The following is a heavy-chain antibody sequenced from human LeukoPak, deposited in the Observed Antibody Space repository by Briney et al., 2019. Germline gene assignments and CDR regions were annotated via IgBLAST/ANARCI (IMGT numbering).Heavy chain of an antibody. V-gene: IGHV4-59*11. J-gene: IGHJ6*03. CDR2: IYYTGIS. Sequence: PSETLSLTSTGSGGSISSHYWSWIRQAPGKGLEWIGYIYYTGISNYNPSLKSRLTISVDTCKNQFSLKLTSVTAADTAVYFCARDKLEGGYYMDVWGTGTTVTVS. CDR3: ARDKLEGGYYMDV. CDR1: GGSISSHY. D-gene: IGHD1-1*01.